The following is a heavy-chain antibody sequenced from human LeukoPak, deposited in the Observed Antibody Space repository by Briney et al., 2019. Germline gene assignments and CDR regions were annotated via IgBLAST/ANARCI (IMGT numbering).Heavy chain of an antibody. V-gene: IGHV3-48*03. D-gene: IGHD3-10*01. Sequence: GGSLRLSCAASGFTFSSYEMNWVRQAPGRGLEWVSYISSTATTMHYADSVMGRFTISRDNAKKSLYLQMNSLRAEDTAVYYCAKAFGFGELSFTYWGQGTLVTVSS. J-gene: IGHJ4*02. CDR1: GFTFSSYE. CDR2: ISSTATTM. CDR3: AKAFGFGELSFTY.